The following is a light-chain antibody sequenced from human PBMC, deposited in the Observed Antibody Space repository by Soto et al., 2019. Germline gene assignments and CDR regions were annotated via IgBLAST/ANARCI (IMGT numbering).Light chain of an antibody. CDR1: SGSIADNY. CDR3: QSSDVGDVV. V-gene: IGLV6-57*02. Sequence: NFMLTQPHSVSESPGKTVTIAYTGTSGSIADNYVQWYQQRPGSAPTTVIYEDTQRPSGVPDRFSGSIDYSSNSASLTISGLETADEADYYCQSSDVGDVVFGGGTKLTVL. CDR2: EDT. J-gene: IGLJ2*01.